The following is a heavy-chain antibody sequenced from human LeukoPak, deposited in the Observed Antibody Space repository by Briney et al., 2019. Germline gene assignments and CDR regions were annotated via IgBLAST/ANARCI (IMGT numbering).Heavy chain of an antibody. J-gene: IGHJ4*02. CDR3: ARVSGDRDY. D-gene: IGHD4-17*01. V-gene: IGHV3-21*01. Sequence: GGSLRLSCAASGFTFSSYSMNWVRQAPGKGLEWVSPISSSSYIYYADSVKGRFTISRDNAKNSLYLQMNSLRAEDTAVYYCARVSGDRDYWGQGTLVTVSS. CDR1: GFTFSSYS. CDR2: ISSSSYI.